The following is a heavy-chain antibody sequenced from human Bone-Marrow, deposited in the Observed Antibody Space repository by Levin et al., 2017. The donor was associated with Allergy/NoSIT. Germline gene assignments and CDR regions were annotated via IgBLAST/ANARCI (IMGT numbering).Heavy chain of an antibody. D-gene: IGHD6-19*01. V-gene: IGHV3-74*03. Sequence: GESLKISCGASGFTLTTYWMHWVRRGPGEGLVCISRISPDGSDRMYADAVKGRFTISRDNSKNTVYLEMNSLRDEDTAVYYCVRGSSDWMGMDYWGQGALVIVSS. J-gene: IGHJ4*02. CDR2: ISPDGSDR. CDR3: VRGSSDWMGMDY. CDR1: GFTLTTYW.